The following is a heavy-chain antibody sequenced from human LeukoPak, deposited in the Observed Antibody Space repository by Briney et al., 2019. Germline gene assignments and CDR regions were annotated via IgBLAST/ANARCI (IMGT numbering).Heavy chain of an antibody. V-gene: IGHV1-18*01. J-gene: IGHJ6*02. Sequence: ASVKVSCKASGYTFTSYGISWVRQAPGQGLEWMGWISAYNGNTNYAQKLQGRVTMTTDTSTSTAYMELRSLRSDDTAVYYCARGSSSWYRGYYYGMDVWGQGTTVTVSS. D-gene: IGHD6-13*01. CDR2: ISAYNGNT. CDR3: ARGSSSWYRGYYYGMDV. CDR1: GYTFTSYG.